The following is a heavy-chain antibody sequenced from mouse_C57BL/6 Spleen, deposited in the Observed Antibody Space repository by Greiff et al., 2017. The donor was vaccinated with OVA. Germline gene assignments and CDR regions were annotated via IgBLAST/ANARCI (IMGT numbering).Heavy chain of an antibody. CDR1: GFTFSDYG. CDR2: ISSGSSTI. D-gene: IGHD2-3*01. J-gene: IGHJ1*03. Sequence: EVMLVESGGGLVKPGGSLKLSCAASGFTFSDYGMHWVRQAPEKGLEWVAYISSGSSTIYYADTVKGRFTISRDNAKNTLFLQMTSLRSEDTAMYYCARVYDGYFRYFDVWGTGTTVTVST. V-gene: IGHV5-17*01. CDR3: ARVYDGYFRYFDV.